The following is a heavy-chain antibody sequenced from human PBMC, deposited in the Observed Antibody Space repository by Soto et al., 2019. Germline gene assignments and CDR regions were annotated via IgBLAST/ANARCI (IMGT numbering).Heavy chain of an antibody. D-gene: IGHD6-19*01. CDR3: AKSSSGWFKFDY. CDR1: GFTFSSYV. J-gene: IGHJ4*02. CDR2: ISGSGGST. V-gene: IGHV3-23*01. Sequence: PGGSLRLSCAASGFTFSSYVMSWVRQAPGKGLEWVSAISGSGGSTYYADSVKGRFTISRDNSKNTLYLQMNSLRAEDTAVYYCAKSSSGWFKFDYWGQGTLVTVSS.